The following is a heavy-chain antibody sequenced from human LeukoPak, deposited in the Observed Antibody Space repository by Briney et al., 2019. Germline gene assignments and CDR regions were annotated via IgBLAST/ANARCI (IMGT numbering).Heavy chain of an antibody. Sequence: GGSLRLSCAASEFTFSTYAMHWVRQAPGKGPEWVAVISRDGLDTYYADSVRGRFTISRDNAKNSLYLQMNSLRAEDTAVYYCARTPEDSSDYYGDAFDIWGQGTMVTVSS. CDR3: ARTPEDSSDYYGDAFDI. CDR2: ISRDGLDT. CDR1: EFTFSTYA. D-gene: IGHD3-22*01. J-gene: IGHJ3*02. V-gene: IGHV3-30*04.